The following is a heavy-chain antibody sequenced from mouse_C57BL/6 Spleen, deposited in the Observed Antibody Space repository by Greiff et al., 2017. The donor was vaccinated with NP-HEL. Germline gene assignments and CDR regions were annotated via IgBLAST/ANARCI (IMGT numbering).Heavy chain of an antibody. CDR2: ISYDGSN. CDR1: GYSITSGYY. D-gene: IGHD2-4*01. V-gene: IGHV3-6*01. J-gene: IGHJ2*01. CDR3: ARNDYDGDY. Sequence: EVQRVESGPGLVKPSQSLSLTCSVTGYSITSGYYWNWIRQFPGNKLEWMGYISYDGSNNYNPSLKNRISITRDTSKNQFCLKLNSVTTEDTATYYCARNDYDGDYWGQGTTLTVSS.